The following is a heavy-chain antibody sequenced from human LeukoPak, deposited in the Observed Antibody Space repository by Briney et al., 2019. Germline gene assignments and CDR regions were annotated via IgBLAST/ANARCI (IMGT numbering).Heavy chain of an antibody. V-gene: IGHV1-69*13. J-gene: IGHJ6*02. Sequence: GASVKVSCKASGGTFSSYAISWVRQAPGQGLEWMGGIIPIFGTANYAQKFQGRVTITADESTSTAYMELSSLRSEDTAVYYCARDDIVVVPAAIGLGDYYYYGMDVWGQGTTVTVSS. CDR1: GGTFSSYA. D-gene: IGHD2-2*01. CDR3: ARDDIVVVPAAIGLGDYYYYGMDV. CDR2: IIPIFGTA.